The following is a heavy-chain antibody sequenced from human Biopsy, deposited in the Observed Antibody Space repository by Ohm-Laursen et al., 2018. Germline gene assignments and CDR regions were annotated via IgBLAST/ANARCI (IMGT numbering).Heavy chain of an antibody. CDR3: AKHQPDLAVVVAAHWYFDL. D-gene: IGHD2-15*01. CDR2: ISDIGSST. J-gene: IGHJ2*01. Sequence: SLRLSCAASGFTFSNYAMTWVRQAPGKGLEWVSAISDIGSSTFYSDSVKGRFTISRDNSKKTLYLQMNSLRAEDTAIYYCAKHQPDLAVVVAAHWYFDLWGRGTLVTVSS. V-gene: IGHV3-23*01. CDR1: GFTFSNYA.